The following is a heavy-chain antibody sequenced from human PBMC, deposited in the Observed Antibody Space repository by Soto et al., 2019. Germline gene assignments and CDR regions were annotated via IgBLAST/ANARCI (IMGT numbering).Heavy chain of an antibody. D-gene: IGHD6-13*01. CDR3: ARERKNSSSWYREYYFDY. Sequence: GGSLRLSCAASGFTVSSNYMSWVRQAPGKGLEWVSVIYSGGSTYYADSVKGRFTISRDNSKNTLYLQMNSLRAEDTAVYYCARERKNSSSWYREYYFDYWGQGTLVTVPQ. J-gene: IGHJ4*02. V-gene: IGHV3-53*01. CDR2: IYSGGST. CDR1: GFTVSSNY.